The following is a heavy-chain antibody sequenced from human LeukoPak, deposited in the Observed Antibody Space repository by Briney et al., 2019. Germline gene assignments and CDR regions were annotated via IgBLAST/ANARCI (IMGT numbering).Heavy chain of an antibody. CDR2: INPSGGSA. Sequence: GASVKVSCKASGYTFSSYYIHWVRQAPGQGLEWIGIINPSGGSAKYAEKFQGRVTMTRDTSTSTVSMELSGLRSEDTAVYYCAREIPHSFYFDYWGQGTLVTVSS. J-gene: IGHJ4*02. V-gene: IGHV1-46*01. CDR1: GYTFSSYY. D-gene: IGHD3-16*02. CDR3: AREIPHSFYFDY.